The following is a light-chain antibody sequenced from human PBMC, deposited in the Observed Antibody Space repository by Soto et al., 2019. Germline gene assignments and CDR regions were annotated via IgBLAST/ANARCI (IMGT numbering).Light chain of an antibody. Sequence: EIVLTQSPGTLSLSPGERASLSCRASQSVSSGHLAWYQQKPGQAPRLLIYGASSRATGIPDRFSGSGSGTDFTLTISDVQPEDFALYYCHQRQSWPRTFGQGTKVDIK. CDR1: QSVSSGH. CDR2: GAS. J-gene: IGKJ1*01. V-gene: IGKV3-20*01. CDR3: HQRQSWPRT.